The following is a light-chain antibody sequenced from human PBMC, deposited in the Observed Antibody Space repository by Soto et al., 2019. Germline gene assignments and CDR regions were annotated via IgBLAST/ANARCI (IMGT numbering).Light chain of an antibody. J-gene: IGLJ2*01. V-gene: IGLV2-14*03. CDR1: TSDVGGYNF. CDR2: EVT. Sequence: QSALTQPASVSGSPGQSITISCTGTTSDVGGYNFVSWYQQHPGSAPKLIIYEVTHRPSGISARFSGSKSGNTAYLTISGPQAEDAADYFCASYRFPPTLGVFGAGTKLIVL. CDR3: ASYRFPPTLGV.